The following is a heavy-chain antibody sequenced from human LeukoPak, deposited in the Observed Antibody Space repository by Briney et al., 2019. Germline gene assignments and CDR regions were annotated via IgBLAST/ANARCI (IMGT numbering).Heavy chain of an antibody. Sequence: PGGSLRLSCEASGFTFSSYDMNWVRQAPGKGLEWVSFITKSHSTIYYADSVKGRFTISRDNAKNSLYLQMNSLRAEDTAVYYCAPSRGIVGATKNDYWGQGTLVTVSS. CDR2: ITKSHSTI. D-gene: IGHD1-26*01. CDR1: GFTFSSYD. CDR3: APSRGIVGATKNDY. V-gene: IGHV3-48*01. J-gene: IGHJ4*02.